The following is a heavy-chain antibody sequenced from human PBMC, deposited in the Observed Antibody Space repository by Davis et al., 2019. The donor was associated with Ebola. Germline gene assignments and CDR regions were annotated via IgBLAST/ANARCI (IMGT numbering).Heavy chain of an antibody. CDR1: GGSIISTKW. D-gene: IGHD6-6*01. V-gene: IGHV4-4*02. CDR2: FSYGDNT. CDR3: ARRRIAARPIDY. J-gene: IGHJ4*02. Sequence: GSLRLSCAVSGGSIISTKWWSWIRQPPGKGLEWVGSFSYGDNTHYYNPSLRSRVTISVDTSRNQFSLKLSSVTAADTAVYYCARRRIAARPIDYWGQGTLVAVSS.